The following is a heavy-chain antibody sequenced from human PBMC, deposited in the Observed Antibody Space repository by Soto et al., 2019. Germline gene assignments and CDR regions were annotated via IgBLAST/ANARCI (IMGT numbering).Heavy chain of an antibody. CDR2: IDRSGVDK. CDR1: GFTFSSHT. CDR3: VSWVSALFDY. V-gene: IGHV3-23*01. D-gene: IGHD2-8*01. Sequence: PGGSLRLSCAASGFTFSSHTMSWVRQAPGKGLEWVSTIDRSGVDKYYPDSVRGRFTISRDNSRNTLDLQINSLRAEDTALYFCVSWVSALFDYWGQGTLVTVSS. J-gene: IGHJ4*02.